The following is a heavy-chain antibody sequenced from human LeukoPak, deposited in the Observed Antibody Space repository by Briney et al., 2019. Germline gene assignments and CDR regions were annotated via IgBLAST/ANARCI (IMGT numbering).Heavy chain of an antibody. V-gene: IGHV3-23*01. J-gene: IGHJ3*02. CDR3: AKDGGNFWSGYYPHDAFDI. D-gene: IGHD3-3*01. Sequence: PGGSLRLSCAASGFTFSCYAMSWVRQAPGKGLEWVSAISGSGGSTYYADSVEGRFTISRDNSKNTLYLQMNSLRAEDTAVYYCAKDGGNFWSGYYPHDAFDIWGQGTMVTVSS. CDR1: GFTFSCYA. CDR2: ISGSGGST.